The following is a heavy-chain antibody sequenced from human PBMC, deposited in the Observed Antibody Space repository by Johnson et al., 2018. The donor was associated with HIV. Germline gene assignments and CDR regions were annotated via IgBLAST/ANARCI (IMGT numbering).Heavy chain of an antibody. D-gene: IGHD3-16*01. Sequence: VQLVESGGGLVQPGRSLRLSCAASGFTFSSYWMSWVRQAPGKGLEWVANIKQDGSEKYYVDSVKGRFTISRDNAKNSLYLQMNSLRAEDTAVYYCEQGGGRQFEAFDIWGQGTMVTVSS. J-gene: IGHJ3*02. V-gene: IGHV3-7*01. CDR1: GFTFSSYW. CDR3: EQGGGRQFEAFDI. CDR2: IKQDGSEK.